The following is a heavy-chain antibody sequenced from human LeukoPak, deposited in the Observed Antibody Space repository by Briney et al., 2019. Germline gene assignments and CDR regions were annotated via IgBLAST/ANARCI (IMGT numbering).Heavy chain of an antibody. CDR2: IKQDGSEK. J-gene: IGHJ6*02. Sequence: GGSLRLSCAASGFTFSSYWMSWVRQAPGKGLEWVANIKQDGSEKYYVDSVKGRFTISRDNSKNTLYLQMNSLRVEDTAVYYCARDLEGYYGMDVWGQGTTVIVSS. CDR3: ARDLEGYYGMDV. CDR1: GFTFSSYW. V-gene: IGHV3-7*01.